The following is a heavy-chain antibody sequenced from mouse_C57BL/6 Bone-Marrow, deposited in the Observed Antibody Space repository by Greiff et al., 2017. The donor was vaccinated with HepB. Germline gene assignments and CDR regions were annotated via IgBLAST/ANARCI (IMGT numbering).Heavy chain of an antibody. CDR3: AVYDYDEAWFAY. CDR2: ISSGGSDT. J-gene: IGHJ3*01. CDR1: GFTFSSYG. D-gene: IGHD2-4*01. V-gene: IGHV5-6*01. Sequence: EVQLVESGGDLVKPGGSLKLSCAASGFTFSSYGMSWVRQTPDKRLAWVATISSGGSDTYYPDRVKGRFTISRDNAKNTLYLQMSSLTSEDTAMYYCAVYDYDEAWFAYWGQGTLVTVSA.